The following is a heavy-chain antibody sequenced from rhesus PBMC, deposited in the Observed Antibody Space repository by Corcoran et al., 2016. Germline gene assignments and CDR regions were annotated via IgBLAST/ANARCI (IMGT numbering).Heavy chain of an antibody. V-gene: IGHV4-165*02. J-gene: IGHJ6*01. Sequence: QVQLQESGPGLVKPSETLSLTCADSGGSISGYYWNWTRQPPGKGLEWIGYIGGSSGSPYYNPSLKSRVTISPDTSKNQFSLKLSSVTAADTAVYYCARNWASCSRGVCYEIYGLDSWGQGVVVTVSS. D-gene: IGHD2-39*01. CDR2: IGGSSGSP. CDR3: ARNWASCSRGVCYEIYGLDS. CDR1: GGSISGYY.